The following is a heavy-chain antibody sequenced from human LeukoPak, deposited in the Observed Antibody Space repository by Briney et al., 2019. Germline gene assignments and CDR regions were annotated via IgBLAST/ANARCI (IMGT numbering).Heavy chain of an antibody. J-gene: IGHJ3*02. CDR1: GYTFTSYD. CDR2: MNPNSGNT. Sequence: GASVKVSCKASGYTFTSYDINWVRQATGQGLEWMGWMNPNSGNTGYAQKFQGRVTMTRNTSISTAYMELSSLRSEDTAVYYCARGNFGPRLGWLGVGFAFDIWGQGTMVTVSS. CDR3: ARGNFGPRLGWLGVGFAFDI. D-gene: IGHD3-3*01. V-gene: IGHV1-8*01.